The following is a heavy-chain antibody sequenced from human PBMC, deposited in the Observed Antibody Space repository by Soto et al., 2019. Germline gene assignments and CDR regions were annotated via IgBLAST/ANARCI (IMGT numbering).Heavy chain of an antibody. V-gene: IGHV4-59*01. D-gene: IGHD2-8*01. CDR3: ARDRSTYGGGGTGEFSENCFDP. Sequence: SETLSLTCRVSGGSISRYDWSWIRQPPGKGLEWIGSAYYRGETGYNPSLKSGVTMAVDTSKSQASLKMSFVTGAGTAGYYIARDRSTYGGGGTGEFSENCFDPWGQGALVTVSS. CDR1: GGSISRYD. J-gene: IGHJ5*02. CDR2: AYYRGET.